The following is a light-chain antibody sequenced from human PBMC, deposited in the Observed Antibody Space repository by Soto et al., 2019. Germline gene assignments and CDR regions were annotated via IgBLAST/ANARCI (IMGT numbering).Light chain of an antibody. CDR1: SSDVGGYNY. CDR2: GNN. V-gene: IGLV2-8*01. CDR3: QSYDSSLSDVV. J-gene: IGLJ2*01. Sequence: QSALTQPPSASGSPGQSVAISCTGTSSDVGGYNYVSWYQQHPGKAPKLLIYGNNNRPSGVPDRFSGSKSGTSASLAITGLQAEDEADYYCQSYDSSLSDVVFGGGTKLTVL.